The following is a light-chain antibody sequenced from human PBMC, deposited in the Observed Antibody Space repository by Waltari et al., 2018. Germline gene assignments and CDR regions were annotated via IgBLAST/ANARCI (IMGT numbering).Light chain of an antibody. J-gene: IGKJ1*01. CDR1: QSVNNK. Sequence: VLTQSPPTLSVSPGERASLSCRASQSVNNKLAWYQQKPGQAPRLLFSDATTRAARIPARCRGSESGTDFTLTISSLQSEDFAIYFCQQYNDWPPGTFGPGTKVDFK. CDR3: QQYNDWPPGT. CDR2: DAT. V-gene: IGKV3-15*01.